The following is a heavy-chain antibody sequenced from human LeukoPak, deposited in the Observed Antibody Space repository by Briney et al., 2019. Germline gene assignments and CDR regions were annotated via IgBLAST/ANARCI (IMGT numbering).Heavy chain of an antibody. D-gene: IGHD5-18*01. J-gene: IGHJ4*02. CDR1: GGSISSYY. Sequence: SETLSLTCTVSGGSISSYYWSWIRQPPGKGLEWIGYIYYSGSTNYNPSLKSRVTISVDTSKNQFSLKLSSVTAADTAAYYCARQVLVDTAFDYWGQGTLVTVSS. CDR2: IYYSGST. CDR3: ARQVLVDTAFDY. V-gene: IGHV4-59*08.